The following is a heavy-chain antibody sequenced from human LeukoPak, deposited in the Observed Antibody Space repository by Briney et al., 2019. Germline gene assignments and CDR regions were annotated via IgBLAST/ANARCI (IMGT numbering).Heavy chain of an antibody. V-gene: IGHV3-23*01. CDR3: ARXLXXYYGMD. J-gene: IGHJ6*01. CDR1: GFIFNIHA. Sequence: GGSLRLSCAASGFIFNIHAMTWVRQAPGKGLEWVSTITTSGDGTFYGDSVKGRFTISRDNSKNTLYLQMNSLRAKDTAVYYCARXLXXYYGMD. CDR2: ITTSGDGT.